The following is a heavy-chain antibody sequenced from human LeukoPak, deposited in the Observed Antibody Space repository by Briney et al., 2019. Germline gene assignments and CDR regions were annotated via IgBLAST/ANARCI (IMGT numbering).Heavy chain of an antibody. V-gene: IGHV1-2*02. CDR1: GYTFTVYY. Sequence: ASVTVSCKASGYTFTVYYLHWVRQAPGQGLEWMGWINPNNGGTNYAQKLQGRVTMGTDTSTSTAYMELRTLISDDTAVYYCTRSYGSGSYDYYYYGMDVWGQGTTVTVSS. CDR2: INPNNGGT. J-gene: IGHJ6*02. D-gene: IGHD3-10*01. CDR3: TRSYGSGSYDYYYYGMDV.